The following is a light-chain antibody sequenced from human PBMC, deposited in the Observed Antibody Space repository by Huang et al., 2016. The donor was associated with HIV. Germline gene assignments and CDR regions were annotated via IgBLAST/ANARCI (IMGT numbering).Light chain of an antibody. CDR3: QQYGSVSR. V-gene: IGKV3-20*01. CDR1: QSVRDDN. CDR2: GAS. J-gene: IGKJ4*01. Sequence: DIVLTQSPGTLSLSPGQRATLSCRASQSVRDDNLAWYQQTPGQPPRPLIYGASRRATGVPDRFSGRGSGRDFTLTVSRLEPEDFSVYYCQQYGSVSRFGGGTKVEIK.